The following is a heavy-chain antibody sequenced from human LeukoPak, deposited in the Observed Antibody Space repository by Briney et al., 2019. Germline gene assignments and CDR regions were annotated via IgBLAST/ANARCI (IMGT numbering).Heavy chain of an antibody. V-gene: IGHV3-9*01. CDR1: GFTFDDYA. J-gene: IGHJ4*02. CDR2: ISWNSGSI. Sequence: PGGSLRLSCAASGFTFDDYAMHWVRQAPGKGLEWVSGISWNSGSIGYADSVKGRFTISRDNAKNSLYLQMISLRAEDTALYYCAKDVYSGSYNYFDYWGQGTLVTVSS. CDR3: AKDVYSGSYNYFDY. D-gene: IGHD1-26*01.